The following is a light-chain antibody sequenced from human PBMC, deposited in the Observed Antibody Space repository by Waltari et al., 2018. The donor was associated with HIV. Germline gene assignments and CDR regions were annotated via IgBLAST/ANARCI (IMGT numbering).Light chain of an antibody. J-gene: IGLJ2*01. Sequence: QSVLTQPPSVSGAPGQRVTISCTGSTSNVGAGHDVHWYQHLLGTAPKLLINGSNSRPSGVPDRFSGSKSGTSASLAITGLQAEDEADYYCQSYDSTLSAVIFGGGTKLTVL. CDR1: TSNVGAGHD. CDR3: QSYDSTLSAVI. CDR2: GSN. V-gene: IGLV1-40*01.